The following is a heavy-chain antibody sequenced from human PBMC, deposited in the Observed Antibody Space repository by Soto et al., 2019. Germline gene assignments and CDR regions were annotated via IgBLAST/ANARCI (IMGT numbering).Heavy chain of an antibody. CDR1: GGSVSSGSYY. CDR2: IYYSGST. V-gene: IGHV4-61*01. Sequence: QVQLQESGPGLVKPSETLSLTCTVSGGSVSSGSYYWSWIRQPPGKGLEWIGYIYYSGSTNYNPSLKSRVSISVDTSKDQFSLKLSSVTAADTAVYYCARGIERWYQGRYSYGMDVWGQGTTVTVSS. D-gene: IGHD6-13*01. CDR3: ARGIERWYQGRYSYGMDV. J-gene: IGHJ6*02.